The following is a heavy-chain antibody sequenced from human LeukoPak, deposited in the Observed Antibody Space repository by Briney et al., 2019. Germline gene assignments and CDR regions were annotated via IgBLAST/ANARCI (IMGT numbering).Heavy chain of an antibody. V-gene: IGHV3-30*04. CDR3: ARDQGWFDC. J-gene: IGHJ4*02. CDR1: GFTFSSYA. Sequence: PGGSLRLSCAASGFTFSSYAMHWVRQAPGKGLEWVAVISYDGSNKYYADSVKGRFTISRDNSKNTLYLQMNSLRAEDTAVYYCARDQGWFDCWGQGTLVTVSS. CDR2: ISYDGSNK.